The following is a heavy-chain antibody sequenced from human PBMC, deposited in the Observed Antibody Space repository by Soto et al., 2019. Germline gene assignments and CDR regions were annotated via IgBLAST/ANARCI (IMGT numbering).Heavy chain of an antibody. CDR1: RFTFSRYS. J-gene: IGHJ4*02. CDR3: AGAPNWAYFDF. Sequence: PWGSLTLYCPASRFTFSRYSTNWDRQTPGKGLEWVSSISSSSSYIYYADSVKGRFTISRDNAKNSLFLQMNSLRAEDTAVYYCAGAPNWAYFDFWGLGTLVTVSS. D-gene: IGHD7-27*01. V-gene: IGHV3-21*01. CDR2: ISSSSSYI.